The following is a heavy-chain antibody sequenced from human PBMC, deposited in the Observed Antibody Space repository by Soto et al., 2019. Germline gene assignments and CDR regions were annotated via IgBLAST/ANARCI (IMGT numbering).Heavy chain of an antibody. CDR2: ISGSGGST. Sequence: EVQLLESGGGLVQPGGSLRLSCAASGFTFSSYAMSRVRQAPGKGLEWVSAISGSGGSTYYADSVKGRFTISRDNSKNTLYLQMNSLRAEDTAVYYCQTTVTDEFAFDIWGQGTMVTVSS. D-gene: IGHD4-17*01. CDR1: GFTFSSYA. J-gene: IGHJ3*02. CDR3: QTTVTDEFAFDI. V-gene: IGHV3-23*01.